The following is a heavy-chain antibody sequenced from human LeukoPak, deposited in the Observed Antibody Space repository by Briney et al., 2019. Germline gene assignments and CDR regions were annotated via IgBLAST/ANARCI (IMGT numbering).Heavy chain of an antibody. Sequence: PSETLSLTCAVCGGSFSGYYWSWIRQPPGKGLEWIGEINHSGSTNYNPSLKSRVTISVDTSKNQFSLKLSSVTAADTAVYYCARVPDPITIFGVVTFYYGMDVWGQGTTVTVSS. CDR2: INHSGST. D-gene: IGHD3-3*01. CDR1: GGSFSGYY. J-gene: IGHJ6*02. CDR3: ARVPDPITIFGVVTFYYGMDV. V-gene: IGHV4-34*01.